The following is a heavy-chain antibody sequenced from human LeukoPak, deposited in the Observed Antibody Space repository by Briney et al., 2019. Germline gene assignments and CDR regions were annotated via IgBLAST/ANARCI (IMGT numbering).Heavy chain of an antibody. CDR3: AKAAMEYYGSGSYYRFPY. D-gene: IGHD3-10*01. CDR1: GFTFSSYA. CDR2: ISGSGGST. V-gene: IGHV3-23*01. Sequence: GGSLRLSCAASGFTFSSYAMSWVRQAPGKGLEWVSAISGSGGSTYYADSVKGRFTISRDNSKNTLYLQMNSRRAEDTAVYYCAKAAMEYYGSGSYYRFPYWGQGTLVTVSS. J-gene: IGHJ4*02.